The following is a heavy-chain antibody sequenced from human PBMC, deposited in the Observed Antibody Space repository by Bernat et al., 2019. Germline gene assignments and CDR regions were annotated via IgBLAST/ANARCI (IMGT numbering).Heavy chain of an antibody. V-gene: IGHV1-69*02. D-gene: IGHD5-18*01. Sequence: QVQLVQSGAEVKKPGSSVKVSCKASGGTFSSYTISWVRQAPGQGLEWMGRIIPILGIANYAQKFQGRVTITADKSTSTAYMELSSLRSEDTAVYYCARVIAPDTAMARFDYWGQGTLVTVSS. CDR2: IIPILGIA. CDR1: GGTFSSYT. CDR3: ARVIAPDTAMARFDY. J-gene: IGHJ4*02.